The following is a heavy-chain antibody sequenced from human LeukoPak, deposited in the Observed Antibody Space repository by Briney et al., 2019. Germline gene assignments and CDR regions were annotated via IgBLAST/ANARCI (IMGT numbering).Heavy chain of an antibody. Sequence: KPSETLSLTCTVSGGSISSSSYYWGWIRQPPGKGLEWIGSIYYSGSTYYNPSLKSRVTISVDTSKDQFSLKPSSVTAADTAVYYCARQDGSWLTAFDYWGQGTLVTVSS. D-gene: IGHD6-13*01. CDR1: GGSISSSSYY. V-gene: IGHV4-39*01. CDR2: IYYSGST. CDR3: ARQDGSWLTAFDY. J-gene: IGHJ4*02.